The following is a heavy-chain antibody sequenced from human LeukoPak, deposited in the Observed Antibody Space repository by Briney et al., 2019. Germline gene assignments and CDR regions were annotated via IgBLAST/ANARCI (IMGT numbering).Heavy chain of an antibody. CDR1: GGSLCSYY. J-gene: IGHJ4*02. V-gene: IGHV4-59*01. D-gene: IGHD5-12*01. CDR2: IYYSGST. Sequence: SEALSLTRTDPGGSLCSYYWRWIRQRPGKRRGWVGHIYYSGSTNYYPSRKSRVTISVDTSKNQYSLKLSSVTAADTAVYDCARAAIGYSGYDVKGTFDYWGQGTLVTVSS. CDR3: ARAAIGYSGYDVKGTFDY.